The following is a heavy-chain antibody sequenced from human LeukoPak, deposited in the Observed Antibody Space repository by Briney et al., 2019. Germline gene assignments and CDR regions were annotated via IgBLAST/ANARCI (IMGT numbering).Heavy chain of an antibody. J-gene: IGHJ6*03. CDR1: GYSISSGYY. V-gene: IGHV4-38-2*02. Sequence: SETLSLTCTVSGYSISSGYYWGWIRQPPGKGLEWIGSIYHSGSTYYNPPLKSRVTISVDTSKNQFSLKLSSVTAADTAVYYCARATYDFWSGYYISYYYYYMDVWGKGTTVTVSS. CDR3: ARATYDFWSGYYISYYYYYMDV. D-gene: IGHD3-3*01. CDR2: IYHSGST.